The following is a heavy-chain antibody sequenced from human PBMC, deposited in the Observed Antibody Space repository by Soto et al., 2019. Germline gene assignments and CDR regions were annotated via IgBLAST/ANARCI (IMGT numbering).Heavy chain of an antibody. Sequence: SETLSLTCTVSGGSISSSSYYWGWIRQPPGKGLEWIGSIYYSGSTYYKPSLKSRVTISVDTSKNQFSLKLSSVTAADTAVYYCARGGYDSRVDYYYYGMDVWGQGTTVTSP. J-gene: IGHJ6*02. CDR3: ARGGYDSRVDYYYYGMDV. V-gene: IGHV4-39*01. D-gene: IGHD5-12*01. CDR2: IYYSGST. CDR1: GGSISSSSYY.